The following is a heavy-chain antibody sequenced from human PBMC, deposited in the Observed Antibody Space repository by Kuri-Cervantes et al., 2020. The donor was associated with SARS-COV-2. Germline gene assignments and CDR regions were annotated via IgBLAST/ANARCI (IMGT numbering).Heavy chain of an antibody. CDR2: FDPEDGET. D-gene: IGHD1-26*01. V-gene: IGHV1-24*01. Sequence: ASVKVSCKVSGYTLTELSMHWVRQAPGKGLEWMGGFDPEDGETIYAQKFQGRVTMTEDTSTDTAYMELSSLRSEDTAVYYRTRPLRGSYYVISDYWGQGTLVTVSS. CDR3: TRPLRGSYYVISDY. CDR1: GYTLTELS. J-gene: IGHJ4*02.